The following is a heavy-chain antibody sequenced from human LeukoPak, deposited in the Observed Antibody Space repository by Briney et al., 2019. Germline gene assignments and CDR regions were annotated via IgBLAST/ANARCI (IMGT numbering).Heavy chain of an antibody. CDR1: GGSISSHY. CDR2: VLDNVRT. D-gene: IGHD5-18*01. V-gene: IGHV4-59*11. Sequence: ASETLSLTCTVSGGSISSHYWSWVRQPPGKGLEWIGYVLDNVRTKDNPSLNSRFTLSADTSKNQFSLRLTSVTAADTAVYYCATIKRGNIFGFFDFWGQGILVTVSS. J-gene: IGHJ4*02. CDR3: ATIKRGNIFGFFDF.